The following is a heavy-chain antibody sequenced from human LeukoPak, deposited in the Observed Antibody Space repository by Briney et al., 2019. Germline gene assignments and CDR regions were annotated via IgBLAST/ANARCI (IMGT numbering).Heavy chain of an antibody. CDR3: TRDPGGGNYYYYGMDV. Sequence: GGSLRLSCTASGFTFGDYAMSWFRQAPGKGLEWVGFIRSKAYGGTTEYAASVKGRFTISRDDSKSIAYLQMNSLKTEDTAVYYCTRDPGGGNYYYYGMDVWGQGTTVTVSS. D-gene: IGHD3-16*01. CDR1: GFTFGDYA. J-gene: IGHJ6*02. V-gene: IGHV3-49*03. CDR2: IRSKAYGGTT.